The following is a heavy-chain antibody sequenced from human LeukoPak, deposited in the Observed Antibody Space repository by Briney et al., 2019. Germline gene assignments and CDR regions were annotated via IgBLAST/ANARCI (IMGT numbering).Heavy chain of an antibody. CDR1: GYTFTSYD. Sequence: ASVKVSCKASGYTFTSYDINWVRQATGQGLEWMGWMNPNSGNTGYAQKFQGRVTMTRNTSISTAYMELSSLRSEDTAVYYCARGRWAYYYDSSGYKYWGQETLVTVSS. D-gene: IGHD3-22*01. CDR3: ARGRWAYYYDSSGYKY. CDR2: MNPNSGNT. J-gene: IGHJ4*02. V-gene: IGHV1-8*01.